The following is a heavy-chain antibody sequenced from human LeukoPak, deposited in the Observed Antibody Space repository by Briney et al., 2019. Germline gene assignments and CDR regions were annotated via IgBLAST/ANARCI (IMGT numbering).Heavy chain of an antibody. Sequence: PGGSLRLSCAASGLIVSANYMSWVRQAPGKGLEWVSAISGSGSSTEYADSVKGRFTISRDNSKNTLFLQMNSLRGEDTAVYYCAKDQTGYSYGTFDCWGQGTLVTVSS. J-gene: IGHJ4*02. CDR3: AKDQTGYSYGTFDC. CDR2: ISGSGSST. CDR1: GLIVSANY. D-gene: IGHD5-18*01. V-gene: IGHV3-23*01.